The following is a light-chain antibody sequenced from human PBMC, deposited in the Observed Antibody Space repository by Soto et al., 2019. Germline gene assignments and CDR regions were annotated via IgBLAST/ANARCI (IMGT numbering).Light chain of an antibody. CDR3: SSYTTRSTWV. J-gene: IGLJ2*01. CDR2: EVS. Sequence: QSALTQPASVSGPPGQSITISCTGTSSDVGGYKYVSWYQQHPGKAPRLMIYEVSNRPSGISDRFSGSKSGNTASLTISGLQADDEAHYYCSSYTTRSTWVFGGGTKVTVL. CDR1: SSDVGGYKY. V-gene: IGLV2-14*01.